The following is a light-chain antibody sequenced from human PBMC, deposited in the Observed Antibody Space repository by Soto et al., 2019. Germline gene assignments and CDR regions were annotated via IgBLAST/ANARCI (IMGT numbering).Light chain of an antibody. V-gene: IGLV6-57*04. CDR3: QSSYGTDEWV. J-gene: IGLJ3*02. CDR1: TGSVASNF. CDR2: END. Sequence: NFMLTQPHSVSESPEKTVTISCTRSTGSVASNFVQWYQQRPGLGPTTVMFENDQRPSGVPSRFSGSIDSSSNSASLTISGLQTEDEADYYCQSSYGTDEWVFGGGTQLTVL.